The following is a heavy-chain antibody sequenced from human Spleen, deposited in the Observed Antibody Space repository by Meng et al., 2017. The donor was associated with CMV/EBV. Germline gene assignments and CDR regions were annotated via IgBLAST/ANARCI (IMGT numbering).Heavy chain of an antibody. CDR3: AKDREPIVVVPAAIGY. CDR2: IYSGGST. D-gene: IGHD2-2*02. V-gene: IGHV3-66*02. Sequence: GESLKISCAASGFTVSSNYMSWVRQAPGKGLEWVSVIYSGGSTYYADSVKGRFTISRDNSKNTLYLQMNSLRAEDTAVYYCAKDREPIVVVPAAIGYWGQGTLVTVSS. CDR1: GFTVSSNY. J-gene: IGHJ4*02.